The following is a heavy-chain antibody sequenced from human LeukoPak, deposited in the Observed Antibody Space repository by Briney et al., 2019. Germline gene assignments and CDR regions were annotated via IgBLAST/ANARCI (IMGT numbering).Heavy chain of an antibody. CDR1: GFTFSSYS. J-gene: IGHJ4*02. D-gene: IGHD3-22*01. Sequence: GGSLRLSCAASGFTFSSYSMNWVRQAPGKGLEWVSYISSSSSTIYYADSVKGRFTISRDNAKNSPYLQMNSLRAEDTAVYYCARDRRVLYYYDSSGYFFDYWGQGTLVTVSS. CDR2: ISSSSSTI. CDR3: ARDRRVLYYYDSSGYFFDY. V-gene: IGHV3-48*04.